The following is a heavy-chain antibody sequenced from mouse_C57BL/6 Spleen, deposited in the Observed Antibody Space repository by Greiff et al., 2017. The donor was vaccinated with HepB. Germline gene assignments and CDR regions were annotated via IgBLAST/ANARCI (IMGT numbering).Heavy chain of an antibody. CDR3: ARKYYDYDVGFAY. V-gene: IGHV5-17*01. CDR2: ISSGSSTI. CDR1: GFTFSDYG. Sequence: EVQVVESGGGLVKPGGSLKLSCAASGFTFSDYGMHWVRQAPEKGLEWVAYISSGSSTIYYADTVKGRFTISRDNAKNTLFLQMTSLRSEDTAMYYCARKYYDYDVGFAYWGQGTLVTVSA. D-gene: IGHD2-4*01. J-gene: IGHJ3*01.